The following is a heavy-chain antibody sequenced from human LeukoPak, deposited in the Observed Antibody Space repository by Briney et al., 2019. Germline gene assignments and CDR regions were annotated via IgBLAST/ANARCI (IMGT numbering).Heavy chain of an antibody. CDR3: ARRWSGYYDSPYYFDY. V-gene: IGHV4-34*01. Sequence: SETLSLTCAVYGGSFSGYYWSWIRQPPGKGLEWIGEINHSGSTNYDPSLKSRVTISVDTSKNQFSLKLSSATAADTAVYYCARRWSGYYDSPYYFDYWGQGTLVTVSS. CDR1: GGSFSGYY. CDR2: INHSGST. J-gene: IGHJ4*02. D-gene: IGHD3-3*01.